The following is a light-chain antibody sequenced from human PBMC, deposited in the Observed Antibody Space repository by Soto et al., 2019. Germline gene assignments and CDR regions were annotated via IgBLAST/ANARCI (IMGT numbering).Light chain of an antibody. CDR1: SSDVGGYNY. CDR3: SSYAGSNIYV. V-gene: IGLV2-8*01. J-gene: IGLJ1*01. Sequence: QSALAQPPSASGSPGQSVTISCTGTSSDVGGYNYVSWYQQHPGKAPKLMIYEVSKRPSGVPDRFSGSKSGNTASLTVSGLQDEDYDDYYCSSYAGSNIYVFGTGTKVTVL. CDR2: EVS.